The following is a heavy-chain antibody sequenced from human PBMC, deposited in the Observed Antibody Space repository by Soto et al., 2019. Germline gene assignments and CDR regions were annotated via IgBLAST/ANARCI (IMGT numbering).Heavy chain of an antibody. Sequence: QITLKESGPTLVKPTQTLTLTCTFSGFSLSTSGVGVGWIRQPRGKALEWLALIYWDDDKRYSPSLKSRLTITKDISKNQVVLTMTNMDPVDTATYYCARLITIPWGSIWGQGTMVTVSS. J-gene: IGHJ3*02. CDR3: ARLITIPWGSI. V-gene: IGHV2-5*02. CDR1: GFSLSTSGVG. D-gene: IGHD3-9*01. CDR2: IYWDDDK.